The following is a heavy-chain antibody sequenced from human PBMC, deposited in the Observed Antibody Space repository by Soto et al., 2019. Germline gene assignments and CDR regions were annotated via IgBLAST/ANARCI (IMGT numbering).Heavy chain of an antibody. D-gene: IGHD2-8*01. CDR2: INAGNGNT. J-gene: IGHJ4*02. CDR3: AXXVMSDY. CDR1: GYTFTSYA. V-gene: IGHV1-3*05. Sequence: QVQLVQSGAEEKKPGASVKVSCKASGYTFTSYAMHWVRQAPGQRLEWMGWINAGNGNTKYSQKFQGRVTITRDTXXXXXXXXXXXXXXXXTAXXXXAXXVMSDYWGQGTLVTVSS.